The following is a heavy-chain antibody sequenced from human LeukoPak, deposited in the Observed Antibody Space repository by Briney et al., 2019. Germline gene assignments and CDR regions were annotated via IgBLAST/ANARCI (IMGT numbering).Heavy chain of an antibody. CDR2: KNPNSGNT. V-gene: IGHV1-8*03. CDR1: GYTFTSYD. CDR3: ARLGDPGYYYYMDV. D-gene: IGHD1-26*01. J-gene: IGHJ6*03. Sequence: ASVKVSCKASGYTFTSYDINWVRQATGQGLEWMGWKNPNSGNTGYAQKFQGRVTITRSTSISTAYMELSSLRSEDTAVYYCARLGDPGYYYYMDVWGKGTTVTVSS.